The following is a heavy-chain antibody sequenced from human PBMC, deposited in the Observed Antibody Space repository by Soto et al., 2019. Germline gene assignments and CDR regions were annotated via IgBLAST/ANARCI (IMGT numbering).Heavy chain of an antibody. V-gene: IGHV1-8*01. J-gene: IGHJ6*02. Sequence: ASVKVSCKASGYTFTSYDINWVRQATGQGLEWKGWMNPNRGNTGYAQKIQGRVTMTRNTYISTDYMKQSSMRTEDTSVYYFARARRIAAAGTDYYYYGMDVWGQGTTVTVSS. D-gene: IGHD6-13*01. CDR1: GYTFTSYD. CDR2: MNPNRGNT. CDR3: ARARRIAAAGTDYYYYGMDV.